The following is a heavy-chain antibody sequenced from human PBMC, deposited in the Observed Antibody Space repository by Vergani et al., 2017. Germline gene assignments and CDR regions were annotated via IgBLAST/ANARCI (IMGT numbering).Heavy chain of an antibody. CDR2: MNGDGDTI. CDR1: GYTFNEYW. Sequence: EVELVESGGGLVQPGGSLRLSCAASGYTFNEYWMHWARQVPGKGLVWVSGMNGDGDTISYADSVKGRFTISRDKAKNTLFLQMNSLRAEDKGVYYCARARKIRFGVGWGNLVDPWGQGTLVTVSS. J-gene: IGHJ5*02. D-gene: IGHD3-16*01. V-gene: IGHV3-74*01. CDR3: ARARKIRFGVGWGNLVDP.